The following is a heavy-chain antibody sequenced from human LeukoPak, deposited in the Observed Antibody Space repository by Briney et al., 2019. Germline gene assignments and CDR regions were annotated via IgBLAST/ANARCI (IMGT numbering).Heavy chain of an antibody. CDR2: IFYSGST. Sequence: SETLSLTCTVSGGSISSSTYYWGWIRQPPGKGRVWIGSIFYSGSTYYNPSLKSRVTISVDTSKYQLSLKLSSVTAADTAVYYCATIARPNYYDSTGYYWGLDPWGRGTLVTVSS. V-gene: IGHV4-39*01. D-gene: IGHD3-22*01. J-gene: IGHJ5*02. CDR1: GGSISSSTYY. CDR3: ATIARPNYYDSTGYYWGLDP.